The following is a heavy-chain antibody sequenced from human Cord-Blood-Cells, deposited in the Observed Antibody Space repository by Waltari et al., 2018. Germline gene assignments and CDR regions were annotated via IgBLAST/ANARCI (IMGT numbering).Heavy chain of an antibody. CDR3: ARVRENTIFGVVTSSNWFDP. D-gene: IGHD3-3*01. Sequence: QVQLQESGPGLVKPSETLSLTCTVSGGSISSHYWSWIRPPPGKGLEWIGYIYYSGSTNYNPSLKSRVTISVDTSKNQFSLKLSSVTAADTAVYYCARVRENTIFGVVTSSNWFDPWGQGTLVTVSS. V-gene: IGHV4-59*11. J-gene: IGHJ5*02. CDR1: GGSISSHY. CDR2: IYYSGST.